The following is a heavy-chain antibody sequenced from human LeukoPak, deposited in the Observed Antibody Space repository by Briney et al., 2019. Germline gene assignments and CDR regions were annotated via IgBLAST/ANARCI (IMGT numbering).Heavy chain of an antibody. CDR3: ARRPIVGSTGFYFDP. Sequence: SETLSLTCNVSGGSISTTTNSWGWAWIRQRPTKGLEWIGSIYYGGSPYYTSSLKSRVTVSVDTSKNQFSLKLASLTAADTAVYYCARRPIVGSTGFYFDPWGPGTLVTVSS. CDR2: IYYGGSP. D-gene: IGHD1-26*01. CDR1: GGSISTTTNS. V-gene: IGHV4-39*01. J-gene: IGHJ5*02.